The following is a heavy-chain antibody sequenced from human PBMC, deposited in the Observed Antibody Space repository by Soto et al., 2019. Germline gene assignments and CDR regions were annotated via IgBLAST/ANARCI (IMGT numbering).Heavy chain of an antibody. D-gene: IGHD2-15*01. Sequence: HPGGSLRLSCAASGFTFSSYAMSWVRQAPGKGLEWVSAISGSGGSTYYADSVKGRFTISRDNSKNTLYLQMNSLRAEDTAVYYCAKDLVGCSGGSCYNWGQGTLVTVSS. CDR1: GFTFSSYA. CDR3: AKDLVGCSGGSCYN. J-gene: IGHJ4*02. V-gene: IGHV3-23*01. CDR2: ISGSGGST.